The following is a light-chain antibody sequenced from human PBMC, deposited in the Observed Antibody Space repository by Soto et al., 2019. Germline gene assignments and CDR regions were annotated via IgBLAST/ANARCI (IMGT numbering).Light chain of an antibody. CDR1: QSVTSTY. CDR2: GAS. V-gene: IGKV3-20*01. Sequence: EIVLTQSPGTLSLSPGERATLSCRASQSVTSTYLAWYQQKPGQAPRLLIYGASNRATGIPDRFTGSGSGTDFTLTISRLEPEDFAVYYCQQYGSSPLTCGGGTKVEIK. J-gene: IGKJ4*01. CDR3: QQYGSSPLT.